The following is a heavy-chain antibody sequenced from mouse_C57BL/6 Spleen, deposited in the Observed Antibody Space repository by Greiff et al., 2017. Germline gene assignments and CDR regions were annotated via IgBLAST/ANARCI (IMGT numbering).Heavy chain of an antibody. J-gene: IGHJ1*03. CDR1: GFTFSDYG. D-gene: IGHD4-1*01. Sequence: EVKVVESGGGLVKPGGSLKLSCAASGFTFSDYGMHWVRQAPEKGLEWVAYISRGSSTSYYADTVKGRFTISRDNAKNTLFLQMTSLRSEDTAMYYCARWESYWYFDVWGTGTTVTVSS. V-gene: IGHV5-17*01. CDR3: ARWESYWYFDV. CDR2: ISRGSSTS.